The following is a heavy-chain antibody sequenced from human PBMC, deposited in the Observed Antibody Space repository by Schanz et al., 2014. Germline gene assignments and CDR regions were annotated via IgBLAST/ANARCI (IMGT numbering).Heavy chain of an antibody. CDR1: GGTFSTYP. J-gene: IGHJ3*02. Sequence: VQLEQSGAEVKKPGSSVKVSCKASGGTFSTYPINWLRQAPGQGLEWMGWITAYNGDTNYALKLQGRVTMTTDTSTGTAYMELRSLRSDDTALYYCTRGGYSYALSAFDIWGQGTMVTVS. D-gene: IGHD5-18*01. CDR3: TRGGYSYALSAFDI. CDR2: ITAYNGDT. V-gene: IGHV1-18*04.